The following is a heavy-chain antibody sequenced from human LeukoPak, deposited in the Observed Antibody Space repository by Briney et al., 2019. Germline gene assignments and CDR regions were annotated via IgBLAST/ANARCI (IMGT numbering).Heavy chain of an antibody. Sequence: ASVKVSCKASGYTFTSYYMHWVRQAPGQGLEWMGIINPSGGSTSYAQKFQGRVTMTRDMSTSTAYMELLSLRSDDTAVYYCARDPQYYDILTGNSPFDYWGQGTLVTASS. V-gene: IGHV1-46*01. D-gene: IGHD3-9*01. J-gene: IGHJ4*02. CDR3: ARDPQYYDILTGNSPFDY. CDR2: INPSGGST. CDR1: GYTFTSYY.